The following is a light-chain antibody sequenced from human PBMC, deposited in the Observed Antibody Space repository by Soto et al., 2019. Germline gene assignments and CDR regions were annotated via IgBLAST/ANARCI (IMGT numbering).Light chain of an antibody. Sequence: QSVLTQPASVSGSHGQSITISCTGTSSDVGGYNYVSWYQQHPGKAPKLMIYDVSNRPSGVSNRFSGSKSGNTASLTISGLQAEDEADYYCSSYTRSSSLYVFGTGTKLTVL. V-gene: IGLV2-14*01. CDR3: SSYTRSSSLYV. J-gene: IGLJ1*01. CDR2: DVS. CDR1: SSDVGGYNY.